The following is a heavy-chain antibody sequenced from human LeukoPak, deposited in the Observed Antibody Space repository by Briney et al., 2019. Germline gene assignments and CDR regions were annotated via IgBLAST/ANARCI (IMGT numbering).Heavy chain of an antibody. J-gene: IGHJ4*02. CDR3: ARAADSSGWYYFDS. CDR1: GFTFGAHA. Sequence: GGSLRLSCAASGFTFGAHAMHWVRQAPGKGLEWVAVISHDARNKYNEDSVEGRFTISRDKSKSTLYLQMNSLRIEDTAVYYCARAADSSGWYYFDSWGQGTLAIVSS. CDR2: ISHDARNK. D-gene: IGHD6-19*01. V-gene: IGHV3-30*01.